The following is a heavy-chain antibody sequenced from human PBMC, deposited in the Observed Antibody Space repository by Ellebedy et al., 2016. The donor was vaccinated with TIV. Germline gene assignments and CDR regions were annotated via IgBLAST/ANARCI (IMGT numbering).Heavy chain of an antibody. CDR1: GYAISKFA. CDR2: VNTNTGNP. J-gene: IGHJ6*03. Sequence: ASVKVSCKASGYAISKFAMGWVRQAPGQGLESMGWVNTNTGNPTYAQGFSGRFVLSLDTSVNTAYLQISSLKAEDTAVYYCARLVGDYYYYYMDVWGNGTAVTVSS. V-gene: IGHV7-4-1*02. D-gene: IGHD3-3*01. CDR3: ARLVGDYYYYYMDV.